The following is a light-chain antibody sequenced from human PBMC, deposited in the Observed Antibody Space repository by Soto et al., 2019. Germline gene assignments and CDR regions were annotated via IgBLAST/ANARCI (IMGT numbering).Light chain of an antibody. CDR1: SSNIGAGYD. CDR2: GNS. J-gene: IGLJ1*01. V-gene: IGLV1-40*01. CDR3: QSYDSSLSGSYV. Sequence: QCVLTQAPSVSGAPGERVTISCTGSSSNIGAGYDVHWYQQLPGTAPKLLIYGNSNRPSGVPDRFSGSKSGTSASLAITGLQAEDEADYYCQSYDSSLSGSYVFGTGTKVTVL.